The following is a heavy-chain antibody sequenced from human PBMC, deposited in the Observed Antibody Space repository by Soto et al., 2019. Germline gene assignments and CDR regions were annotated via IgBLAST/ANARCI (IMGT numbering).Heavy chain of an antibody. CDR2: IIPIFGTA. CDR1: GGTFSSYA. Sequence: QVQLVQSGAEVKKPGSSVKVSCKASGGTFSSYAISWVRQAPGQGLEWMGGIIPIFGTANYAQKFQGSVTITADKSTSIAYMELSSLRSEDTAVYYCASCFGYSSSWYYGMDVWGQGTTVTVSS. J-gene: IGHJ6*02. CDR3: ASCFGYSSSWYYGMDV. D-gene: IGHD6-13*01. V-gene: IGHV1-69*06.